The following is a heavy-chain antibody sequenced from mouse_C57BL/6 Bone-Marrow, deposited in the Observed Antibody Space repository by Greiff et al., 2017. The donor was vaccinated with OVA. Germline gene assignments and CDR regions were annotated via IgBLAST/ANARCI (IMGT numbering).Heavy chain of an antibody. V-gene: IGHV1-15*01. CDR3: TRGGIYYGYAWFAY. CDR2: IDPETGGT. D-gene: IGHD2-2*01. Sequence: QVQLKESGAELVRPGASVTLSCKASGYTFTDYEMHWVKQTPVHGLEWIGAIDPETGGTAYNQKFKGKAILTADKSSSTAYMELRSLTSEDSAVYYCTRGGIYYGYAWFAYWGQGTLVTVSA. CDR1: GYTFTDYE. J-gene: IGHJ3*01.